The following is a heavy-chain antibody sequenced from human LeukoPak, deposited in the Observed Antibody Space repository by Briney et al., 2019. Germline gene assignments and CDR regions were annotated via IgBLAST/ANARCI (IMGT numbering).Heavy chain of an antibody. CDR2: INHSGST. D-gene: IGHD6-13*01. CDR3: ARRRLRGIAAAGTAFDP. Sequence: SETLSLTCAVSGGSFSGYYWSLIRQPPGKGLEWIGEINHSGSTNYNPSLKSRVTISVDTSKNQFSLKLSSVTAADTAVYYCARRRLRGIAAAGTAFDPWGQGTLVTVSS. J-gene: IGHJ5*02. V-gene: IGHV4-34*01. CDR1: GGSFSGYY.